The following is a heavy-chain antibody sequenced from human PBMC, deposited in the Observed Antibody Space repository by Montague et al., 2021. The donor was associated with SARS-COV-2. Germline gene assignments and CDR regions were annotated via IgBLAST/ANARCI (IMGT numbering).Heavy chain of an antibody. Sequence: SETRSLTCSVSGDSISRSHYFWAWIRQPPGMGLEWTGSIYFTGXTXYXXSLKSRVTISIDTSKNHFSLRLSSVTAADSAAFYCAGWGLNNAFDIWGLGTMITISS. D-gene: IGHD1/OR15-1a*01. CDR3: AGWGLNNAFDI. CDR2: IYFTGXT. J-gene: IGHJ3*02. CDR1: GDSISRSHYF. V-gene: IGHV4-39*02.